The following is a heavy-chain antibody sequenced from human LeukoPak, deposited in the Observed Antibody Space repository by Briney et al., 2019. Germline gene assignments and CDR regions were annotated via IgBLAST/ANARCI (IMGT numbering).Heavy chain of an antibody. CDR1: GFTFSSYA. CDR3: ARDPDSGGYYAYYFDY. V-gene: IGHV3-30-3*01. D-gene: IGHD3-22*01. J-gene: IGHJ4*02. CDR2: ISYDGSNK. Sequence: GGSLRLSCAASGFTFSSYAMHWVRQAPGKGLEWVAVISYDGSNKYYADSVKGRFTISRDNSKNTLYLQMNSLRAEDTAVYYCARDPDSGGYYAYYFDYWGQGTLVTVSS.